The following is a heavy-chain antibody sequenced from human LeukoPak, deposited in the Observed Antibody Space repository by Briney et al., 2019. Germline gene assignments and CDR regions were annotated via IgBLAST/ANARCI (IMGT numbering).Heavy chain of an antibody. Sequence: GASVKVSCKASGYTFTAYYMHWVRQAPGQGLEWMGWINPNSGGTNYAQKFQGRVTMTRDTSISTAYMELSRLRSDDTAVYYCARDLSFYGSGSYYFDYWGQGTLVTVSS. CDR2: INPNSGGT. CDR1: GYTFTAYY. J-gene: IGHJ4*02. D-gene: IGHD3-10*01. V-gene: IGHV1-2*02. CDR3: ARDLSFYGSGSYYFDY.